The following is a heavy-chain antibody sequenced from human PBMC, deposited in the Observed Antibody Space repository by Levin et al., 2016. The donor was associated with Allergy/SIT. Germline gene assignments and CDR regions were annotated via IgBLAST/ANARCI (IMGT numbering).Heavy chain of an antibody. D-gene: IGHD6-19*01. J-gene: IGHJ4*02. Sequence: WIRQPPGKGLEWVAVISYDGSNKYYADSVKGRFTISRDNSKNTLYLQMNSLRAEDTAVYYCAKDNPKLAVAVTGPLGYWGQGTLVTVSS. CDR3: AKDNPKLAVAVTGPLGY. V-gene: IGHV3-30*18. CDR2: ISYDGSNK.